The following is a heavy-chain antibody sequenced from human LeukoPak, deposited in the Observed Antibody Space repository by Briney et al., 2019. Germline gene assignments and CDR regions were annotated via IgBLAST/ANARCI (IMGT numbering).Heavy chain of an antibody. D-gene: IGHD2-2*01. Sequence: GGSLRLSCTASGFTFGGYAMSWVRQAPGKGLEWVGFIRSKAYGGTTEYAASVKGRFTISRDDSKSIAYLQMNSLKTEDTAVYYCTRMTCSSTSCYQDAFDIWGQGTMVTVSS. CDR1: GFTFGGYA. J-gene: IGHJ3*02. CDR3: TRMTCSSTSCYQDAFDI. V-gene: IGHV3-49*04. CDR2: IRSKAYGGTT.